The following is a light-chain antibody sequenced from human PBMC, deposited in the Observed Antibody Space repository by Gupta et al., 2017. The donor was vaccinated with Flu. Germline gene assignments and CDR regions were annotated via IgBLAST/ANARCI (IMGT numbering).Light chain of an antibody. CDR1: SGDIGTYNL. CDR3: SSDASSDTRV. CDR2: EVK. Sequence: QSALPQPPSVSGSPGQPITISCTGTSGDIGTYNLVSWYQQFPGKAPKVIISEVKKRPSGVSRRFAGSKSGKKAMLTISGHQGDDDAYDYYSSDASSDTRVFGGGTKLTVL. V-gene: IGLV2-23*02. J-gene: IGLJ3*02.